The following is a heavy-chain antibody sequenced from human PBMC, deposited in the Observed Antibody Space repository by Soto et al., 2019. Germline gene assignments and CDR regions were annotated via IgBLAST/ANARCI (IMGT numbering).Heavy chain of an antibody. Sequence: ASVKVSCKASGYTFTSYAMHWVRQAPGQRLEWMGWINAGNGNTKYSQKFQGRVTITRDTSASTAYMELSSLRSEDTAVYYCARDCYDPVRLYYYYYMDVWGKGTTVTVSS. CDR2: INAGNGNT. J-gene: IGHJ6*03. D-gene: IGHD5-12*01. CDR3: ARDCYDPVRLYYYYYMDV. V-gene: IGHV1-3*01. CDR1: GYTFTSYA.